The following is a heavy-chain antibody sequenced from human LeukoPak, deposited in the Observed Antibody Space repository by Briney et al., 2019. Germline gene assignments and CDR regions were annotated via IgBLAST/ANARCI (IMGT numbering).Heavy chain of an antibody. V-gene: IGHV3-23*01. J-gene: IGHJ4*02. CDR3: AKDRRGLYYDILTGYHRYYFDY. Sequence: PGGSLRLSCAASGFTFSSYAMSWVRQAPGKGLEWVSAISGSGGSTYYADSVKGRFTISRDNSKNTLYLQMNSLRAEDTAVYYCAKDRRGLYYDILTGYHRYYFDYWGQGTLVTVSS. CDR1: GFTFSSYA. CDR2: ISGSGGST. D-gene: IGHD3-9*01.